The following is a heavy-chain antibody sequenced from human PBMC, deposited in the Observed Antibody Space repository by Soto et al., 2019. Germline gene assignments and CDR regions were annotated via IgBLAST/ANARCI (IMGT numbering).Heavy chain of an antibody. CDR3: ARGRSASSDFAY. J-gene: IGHJ4*02. D-gene: IGHD3-10*01. CDR1: GFSVSTNY. V-gene: IGHV3-66*01. Sequence: PGGSLRLSCAASGFSVSTNYMNWVRQAPGKGLEWVSVIYSGGTTYYADSVKGRFTISRDNSKNTLYLQMNSLRAEDTAVYYCARGRSASSDFAYWGQGTLVTVSS. CDR2: IYSGGTT.